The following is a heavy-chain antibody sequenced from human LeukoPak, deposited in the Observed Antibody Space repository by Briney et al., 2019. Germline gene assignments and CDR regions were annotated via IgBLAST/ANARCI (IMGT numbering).Heavy chain of an antibody. D-gene: IGHD3-10*01. CDR3: VRSYYGSGNFDL. CDR2: IYYTGNT. J-gene: IGHJ4*02. V-gene: IGHV4-59*11. CDR1: GDSIRSHY. Sequence: SETLSLTCSVSGDSIRSHYWSWIRQPPGKGLEWIGYIYYTGNTNYNPSLKSRVTMSLDTSRNHFSLNLSSVTAADTAVYYCVRSYYGSGNFDLWGQGTLVTVSS.